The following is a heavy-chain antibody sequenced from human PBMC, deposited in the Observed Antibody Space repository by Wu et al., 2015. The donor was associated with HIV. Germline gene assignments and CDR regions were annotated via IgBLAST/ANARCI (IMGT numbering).Heavy chain of an antibody. CDR1: GYTFIDYY. CDR2: INPNNGGT. V-gene: IGHV1-2*02. Sequence: QVQLVQSGAEVKKPGASVKVSCKASGYTFIDYYMHWVRQAPGQGLEWMEWINPNNGGTNYAQKFQGRVTMTRDTSISTAYTELSRLRSDDTAVYYCASYYGPESSFDYWGQGTLVTVSS. J-gene: IGHJ4*02. CDR3: ASYYGPESSFDY. D-gene: IGHD3-10*01.